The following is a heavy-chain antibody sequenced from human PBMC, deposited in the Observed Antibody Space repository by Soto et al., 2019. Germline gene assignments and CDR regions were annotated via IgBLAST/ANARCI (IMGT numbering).Heavy chain of an antibody. CDR2: IVVGSGNT. CDR3: AAAPLQYCSSTSCYDRLYYYGMDV. Sequence: TSVKVSCQDSGFTYTSSAVQWVRQARGQRLELLGWIVVGSGNTNYAQKFQERVTITRDMSTSTAYMELSSLRSEDTAVYYCAAAPLQYCSSTSCYDRLYYYGMDVWGQGTTVTVSS. CDR1: GFTYTSSA. D-gene: IGHD2-2*01. J-gene: IGHJ6*02. V-gene: IGHV1-58*01.